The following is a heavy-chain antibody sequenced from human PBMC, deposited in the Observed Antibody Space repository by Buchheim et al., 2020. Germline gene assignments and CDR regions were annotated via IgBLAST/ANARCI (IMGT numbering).Heavy chain of an antibody. J-gene: IGHJ4*02. V-gene: IGHV3-33*01. CDR1: GFTFSSYG. Sequence: QVQLVESGGGVVQPGRSLRLSCAASGFTFSSYGMHWVRQAPGKGLEWVAVIWYDGSNKYYVDSVKGRFTISRDNSKNTLYLQMNSLRAEDTAIYYCARDSSSGGSSDLDYWGQGTL. CDR2: IWYDGSNK. D-gene: IGHD1-26*01. CDR3: ARDSSSGGSSDLDY.